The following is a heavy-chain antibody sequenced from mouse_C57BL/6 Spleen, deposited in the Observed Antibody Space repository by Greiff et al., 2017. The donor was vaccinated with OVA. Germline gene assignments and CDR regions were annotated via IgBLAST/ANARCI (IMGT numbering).Heavy chain of an antibody. J-gene: IGHJ4*01. CDR1: GFTFSDYG. CDR3: AKIYDGYLYAMDY. D-gene: IGHD2-3*01. Sequence: EVQRVESGGGLVKPGGSLKLSCAASGFTFSDYGMHWVRQAPEKGLEWVAYISSGSSTIYYADTVKGRFTISRDNAKNTLFLQMTSLRSEDTAMYYCAKIYDGYLYAMDYWGQGTSVTVSS. V-gene: IGHV5-17*01. CDR2: ISSGSSTI.